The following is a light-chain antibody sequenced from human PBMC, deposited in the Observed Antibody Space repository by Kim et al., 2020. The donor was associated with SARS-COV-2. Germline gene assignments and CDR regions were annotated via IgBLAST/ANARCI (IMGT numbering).Light chain of an antibody. V-gene: IGKV1-5*03. J-gene: IGKJ1*01. Sequence: AYVGERVTLTRPASGSLGGLLDWYQQKPGQDPKLLIYEASTLKSGVPSRVSGSGSETEFTLTTSRLQTDDFANYYCQQYRSYPWTFGQGNKVDIK. CDR3: QQYRSYPWT. CDR2: EAS. CDR1: GSLGGL.